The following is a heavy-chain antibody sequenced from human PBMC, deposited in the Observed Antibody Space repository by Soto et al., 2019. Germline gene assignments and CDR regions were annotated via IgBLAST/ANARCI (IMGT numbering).Heavy chain of an antibody. CDR2: ISSSSSYI. CDR1: GFTFSSYS. CDR3: ARLSDHGDYYYYYGMDV. V-gene: IGHV3-21*01. Sequence: PGGSLRLSCAASGFTFSSYSMNWVRQAPGKGLEWVSSISSSSSYIYYADSVKGRFTISRDNAKNSLYLQMNSLRAEDTAVYYCARLSDHGDYYYYYGMDVWGQGTTVTVSS. D-gene: IGHD4-17*01. J-gene: IGHJ6*02.